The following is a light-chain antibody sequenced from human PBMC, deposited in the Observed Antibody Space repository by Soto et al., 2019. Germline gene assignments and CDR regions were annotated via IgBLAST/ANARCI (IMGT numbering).Light chain of an antibody. CDR3: QQLYIFPLT. CDR2: AAS. J-gene: IGKJ5*01. V-gene: IGKV1-9*01. CDR1: QGISSF. Sequence: CLSPPLCAGVSIPCXACQGISSFLAWYQQKPGKAPNLLMYAASTLQSGVPSRFSVCESGTEYTLTISSLQPEDSATYYCQQLYIFPLTFGQARLPGI.